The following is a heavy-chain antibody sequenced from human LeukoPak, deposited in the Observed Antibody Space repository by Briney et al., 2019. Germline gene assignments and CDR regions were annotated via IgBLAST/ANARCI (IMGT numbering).Heavy chain of an antibody. V-gene: IGHV4-31*03. CDR2: IFYNGGV. Sequence: SETLSLICSVSGDSMSSGGYLWTWIRQNPGKGLEWIGYIFYNGGVYYSPSLQSRLTISVDTSQKQFSLKMSSVTAADTAVYFCARLTCTGSSCSGGGAFDVWGQGTVVTVSS. CDR1: GDSMSSGGYL. D-gene: IGHD2-2*01. CDR3: ARLTCTGSSCSGGGAFDV. J-gene: IGHJ3*01.